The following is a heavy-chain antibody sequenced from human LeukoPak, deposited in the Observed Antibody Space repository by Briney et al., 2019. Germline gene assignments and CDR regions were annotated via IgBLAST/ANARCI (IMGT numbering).Heavy chain of an antibody. J-gene: IGHJ3*01. CDR1: SGSVTDSY. V-gene: IGHV4-59*02. Sequence: SETLSFTCTVSSGSVTDSYWSWIRQPPGKGLEWMGYTYYSGSTHYNPSLTSRVTISVDTSKNQFSLTLTSVTAADTARYYCARGPFRGTGDGALYLWGAGTMVTVS. D-gene: IGHD1-26*01. CDR3: ARGPFRGTGDGALYL. CDR2: TYYSGST.